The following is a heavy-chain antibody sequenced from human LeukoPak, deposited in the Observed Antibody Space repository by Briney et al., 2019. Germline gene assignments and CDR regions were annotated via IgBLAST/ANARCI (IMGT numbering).Heavy chain of an antibody. V-gene: IGHV4-59*08. CDR1: GGSISSYY. J-gene: IGHJ4*02. Sequence: SDTLSLTCTVSGGSISSYYWSWIRQPPGKGLEWIGYIYYSGSTNYNPSLKSRVTISVDTSKNQFSLKLSSVTAADTAVYYCARHRRQWLERPPGYYFDYWGQGTLVTVSS. CDR2: IYYSGST. D-gene: IGHD1-1*01. CDR3: ARHRRQWLERPPGYYFDY.